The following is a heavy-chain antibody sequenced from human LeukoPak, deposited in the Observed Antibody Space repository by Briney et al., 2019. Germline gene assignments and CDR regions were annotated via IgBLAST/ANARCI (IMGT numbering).Heavy chain of an antibody. D-gene: IGHD3-10*01. V-gene: IGHV1-46*01. Sequence: ASVKVSCKASGYIFTSYYIQWARQVPGQGLEWMGLIHPIGGSTTYAQRFQGRVTMTRDTATSTVYMELRSLRSEDTAIYYCARCDFNSGSYYFDYWGQGSMVTVSS. CDR2: IHPIGGST. CDR3: ARCDFNSGSYYFDY. CDR1: GYIFTSYY. J-gene: IGHJ4*02.